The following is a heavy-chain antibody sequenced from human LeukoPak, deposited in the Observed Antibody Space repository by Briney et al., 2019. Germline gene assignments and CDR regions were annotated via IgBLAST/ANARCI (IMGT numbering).Heavy chain of an antibody. CDR2: IIPIFGTA. CDR1: GGTFSSYA. D-gene: IGHD6-19*01. Sequence: GASVKVSRKASGGTFSSYAISWVRQAPGQGLEWMGRIIPIFGTANYAQKFQGRVTITTDESTSTAYMELSSLRSEDTAVYYCAMEEEQWLVTDYWGQGTLVTVSS. CDR3: AMEEEQWLVTDY. V-gene: IGHV1-69*05. J-gene: IGHJ4*02.